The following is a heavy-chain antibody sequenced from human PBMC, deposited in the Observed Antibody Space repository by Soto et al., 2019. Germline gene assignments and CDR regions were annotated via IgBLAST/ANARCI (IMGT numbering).Heavy chain of an antibody. CDR3: AREGGRYIGSDAFDI. V-gene: IGHV3-30-3*01. CDR2: ISYDGNNK. D-gene: IGHD1-26*01. CDR1: GFSFSSYT. Sequence: QVQLVESGGGVVQPGRSLRLSCAASGFSFSSYTMHWVRQAPGKGLEWVAVISYDGNNKFYADSVKGRFTISRDNSRNTLSLQMNSLRPEDTAVYYCAREGGRYIGSDAFDIWGRGTMVTVSS. J-gene: IGHJ3*02.